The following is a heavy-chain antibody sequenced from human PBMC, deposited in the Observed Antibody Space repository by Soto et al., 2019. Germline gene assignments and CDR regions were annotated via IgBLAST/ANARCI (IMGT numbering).Heavy chain of an antibody. CDR1: GFTLSNYG. J-gene: IGHJ3*01. CDR3: AKDYLGSSKVFDV. D-gene: IGHD2-2*01. CDR2: ISDAGTNK. Sequence: GGSLRLSCAVYGFTLSNYGMHWVRQAPGKGLEWVALISDAGTNKYFVDSVKGRFTVSRDNSRNMVYLQMNRLRAEDTAVYYCAKDYLGSSKVFDVCGQGTLVTVS. V-gene: IGHV3-30*18.